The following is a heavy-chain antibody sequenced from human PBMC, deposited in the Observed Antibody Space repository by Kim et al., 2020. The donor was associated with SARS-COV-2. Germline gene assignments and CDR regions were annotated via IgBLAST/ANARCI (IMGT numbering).Heavy chain of an antibody. J-gene: IGHJ3*02. Sequence: GRFTISRDNSKNTLYLQMNSLRAEDTAVYYCTAHDLYYDFWSGYGDAFDIWGQGTMVTVSS. V-gene: IGHV3-30*03. CDR3: TAHDLYYDFWSGYGDAFDI. D-gene: IGHD3-3*01.